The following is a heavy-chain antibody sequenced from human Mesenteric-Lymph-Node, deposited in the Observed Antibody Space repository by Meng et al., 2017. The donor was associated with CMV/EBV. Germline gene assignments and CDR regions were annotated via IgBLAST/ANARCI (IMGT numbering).Heavy chain of an antibody. CDR1: GGSISSSSYY. J-gene: IGHJ4*02. D-gene: IGHD5-24*01. CDR2: IYYSGST. CDR3: ARRVDGYNYYFDY. V-gene: IGHV4-39*07. Sequence: SETLSPTCTVPGGSISSSSYYWGWIRQPPGKGLEWIGSIYYSGSTYYNPSLKSRVTISVDTSKNQFSLKLSSVTAADTAVYYCARRVDGYNYYFDYWGQGTLVTVSS.